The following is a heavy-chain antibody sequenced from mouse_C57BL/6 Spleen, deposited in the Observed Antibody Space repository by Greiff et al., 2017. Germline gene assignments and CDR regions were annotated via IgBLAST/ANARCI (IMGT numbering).Heavy chain of an antibody. J-gene: IGHJ2*01. V-gene: IGHV1-5*01. D-gene: IGHD2-5*01. CDR3: TRENSNYDDYFDY. CDR1: GYTFTSYW. CDR2: IYPGNSDT. Sequence: EVKLVESGTVLARPGASVKMSCKTSGYTFTSYWMHWVKQRPGQGLEWIGAIYPGNSDTSYNQKFKGKAKLTAVTSASTAYMELSSLTNEDSAVYYCTRENSNYDDYFDYWGQGTTLTVSS.